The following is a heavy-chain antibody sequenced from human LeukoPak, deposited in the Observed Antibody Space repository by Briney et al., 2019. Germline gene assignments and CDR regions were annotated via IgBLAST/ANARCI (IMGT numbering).Heavy chain of an antibody. CDR2: INHSGST. V-gene: IGHV4-34*01. J-gene: IGHJ4*02. Sequence: PWESLSLTCAVYGESFSGQYWTWTRQPPGRGLEWIGEINHSGSTTSNPSLNNRATISVDTSKNQFSLKLTSVTAADTAVYYCARPRYGSGSLDSWGQGTLVTVSS. CDR3: ARPRYGSGSLDS. CDR1: GESFSGQY. D-gene: IGHD3-10*01.